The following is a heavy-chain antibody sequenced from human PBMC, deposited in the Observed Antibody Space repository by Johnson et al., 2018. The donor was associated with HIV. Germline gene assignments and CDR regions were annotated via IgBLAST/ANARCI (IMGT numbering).Heavy chain of an antibody. V-gene: IGHV3-7*05. CDR2: INHDGSEK. CDR1: GFTFSSYA. CDR3: AREAGYRFVGFDAFDI. D-gene: IGHD3-16*02. J-gene: IGHJ3*02. Sequence: VQLVESGGGLVQPGGSLRLSCAASGFTFSSYAMSWVRQAPGKGLEWVGNINHDGSEKYYVGSVKGRFTISRDNTKNSLYLQMNSLRAEDTAVYYCAREAGYRFVGFDAFDIWGQGTMVTVSS.